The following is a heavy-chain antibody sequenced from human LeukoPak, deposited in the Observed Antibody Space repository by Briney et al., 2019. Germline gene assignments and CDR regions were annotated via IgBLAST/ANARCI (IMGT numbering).Heavy chain of an antibody. J-gene: IGHJ4*02. D-gene: IGHD3-22*01. CDR1: GYTFTGYY. V-gene: IGHV1-2*02. CDR3: ARAYCYDSSGYPDY. CDR2: INPNSGGT. Sequence: ASVKVSCKASGYTFTGYYMHWVRQAPGQGLEWMGWINPNSGGTNYAQKFQGRVTMTRDTSTSTVYMELSSLRSEDTAVYYCARAYCYDSSGYPDYWGQGTLVTVSS.